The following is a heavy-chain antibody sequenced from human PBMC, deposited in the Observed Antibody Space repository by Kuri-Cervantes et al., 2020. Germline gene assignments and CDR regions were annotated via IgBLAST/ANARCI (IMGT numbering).Heavy chain of an antibody. CDR2: FCTTGST. D-gene: IGHD2-2*01. Sequence: SETLSLTCTVSGASISSYCWSWIRQSAGKGLEWIGRFCTTGSTNYNPSVKSRVTISVDTSKNQFSLKLSSVTAADTAVYYCARVPIVVVPAAPEYNWFDPWGQGTLVTVSS. V-gene: IGHV4-4*07. CDR3: ARVPIVVVPAAPEYNWFDP. CDR1: GASISSYC. J-gene: IGHJ5*02.